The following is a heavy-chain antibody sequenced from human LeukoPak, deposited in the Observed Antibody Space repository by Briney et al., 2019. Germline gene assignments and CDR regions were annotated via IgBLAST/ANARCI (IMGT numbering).Heavy chain of an antibody. Sequence: GGSLRLSCAASGFTVSSNYMSWVRQAPGKGLEWVSVIYSGGSTYYADSAKGRFTISRDNSKNTLYLQMNSLRAEDTAVYYCARSIAAAGRGGHFDYWGQGTLVTVSS. CDR3: ARSIAAAGRGGHFDY. J-gene: IGHJ4*02. CDR2: IYSGGST. D-gene: IGHD6-13*01. CDR1: GFTVSSNY. V-gene: IGHV3-53*01.